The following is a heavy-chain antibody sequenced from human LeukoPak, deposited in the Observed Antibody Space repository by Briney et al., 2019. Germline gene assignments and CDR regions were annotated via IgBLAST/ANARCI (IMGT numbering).Heavy chain of an antibody. D-gene: IGHD6-19*01. J-gene: IGHJ6*03. CDR3: ARDAQWLVPEGYYYYMDV. Sequence: GGSLRLSCAGSGFAFSRYSMNWFRQAPGKGLERVSSISSSSSHIFYADSVKGRFTISRDNAKNSLYLQMNSLRAGDTAVYYCARDAQWLVPEGYYYYMDVWGKGTTVTVAS. CDR2: ISSSSSHI. CDR1: GFAFSRYS. V-gene: IGHV3-21*06.